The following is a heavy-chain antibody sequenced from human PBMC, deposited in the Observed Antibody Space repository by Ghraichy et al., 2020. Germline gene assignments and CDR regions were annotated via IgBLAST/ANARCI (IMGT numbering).Heavy chain of an antibody. Sequence: SETLSLTCTVSGASISSVTSYWAWIRQPPGKGLVWIGRIYHSGTTYYNPSLKSLVTISVDTPKNQISLRMSSVTAADTAVYYCATNPTMASYFDYWGQGTLATVSS. V-gene: IGHV4-39*01. J-gene: IGHJ4*02. CDR2: IYHSGTT. CDR3: ATNPTMASYFDY. D-gene: IGHD3-10*01. CDR1: GASISSVTSY.